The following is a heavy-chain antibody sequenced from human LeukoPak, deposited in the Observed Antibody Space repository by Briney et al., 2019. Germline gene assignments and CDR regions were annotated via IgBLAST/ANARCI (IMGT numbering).Heavy chain of an antibody. J-gene: IGHJ4*02. Sequence: ASVKVSCKASGGTFSSYAISWVRQAPGQGLEWMGGIIPIFGTANYAQKFQGRVTITADESTSTAYMELSSLRSEDTAVYYCARAEGPIAVADFFDYWGQGTLVTVSS. CDR1: GGTFSSYA. CDR3: ARAEGPIAVADFFDY. V-gene: IGHV1-69*13. CDR2: IIPIFGTA. D-gene: IGHD6-19*01.